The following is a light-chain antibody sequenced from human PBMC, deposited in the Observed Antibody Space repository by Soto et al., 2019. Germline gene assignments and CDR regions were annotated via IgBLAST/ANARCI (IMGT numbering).Light chain of an antibody. CDR2: EVR. J-gene: IGLJ1*01. CDR1: NNDVGRYSY. CDR3: ASYTTDTTRL. Sequence: QSALTHPASVSGTPGQSITITCSGSNNDVGRYSYVSWYQQYPGKVPKLIMYEVRLRPSGISDRFSGSKSGNTASLTISGLQPEDEADYYCASYTTDTTRLFGTGTKVTVL. V-gene: IGLV2-14*01.